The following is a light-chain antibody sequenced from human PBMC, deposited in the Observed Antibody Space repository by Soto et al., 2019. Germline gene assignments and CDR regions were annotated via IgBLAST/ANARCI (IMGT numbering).Light chain of an antibody. CDR3: HHYNGLPNT. Sequence: DIHMTQSPSSLSASIGDSVTITCRASQSVNNRLAWYQQSPGKAPQVVIYDVFRLPSGVPSRFTGGGSGTEFTLTISNIQAEDFGSYFCHHYNGLPNTFGPGTKLEI. J-gene: IGKJ2*01. V-gene: IGKV1-5*01. CDR2: DVF. CDR1: QSVNNR.